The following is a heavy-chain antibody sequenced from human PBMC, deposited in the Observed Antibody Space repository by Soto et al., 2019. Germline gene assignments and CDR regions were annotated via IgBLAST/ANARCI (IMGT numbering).Heavy chain of an antibody. J-gene: IGHJ5*02. CDR3: AKGDNLGPKTGYAFDP. V-gene: IGHV6-1*01. CDR2: TYFRSKWYN. Sequence: SQTLSLTCAISGDSVPSNTASWNWIRQSPSRGLEWPGRTYFRSKWYNDYAVSVKSRIIINPDTSNNQFSLQLNSVTPEDTAVYFCAKGDNLGPKTGYAFDPWGQGIMVTVSS. CDR1: GDSVPSNTAS. D-gene: IGHD5-12*01.